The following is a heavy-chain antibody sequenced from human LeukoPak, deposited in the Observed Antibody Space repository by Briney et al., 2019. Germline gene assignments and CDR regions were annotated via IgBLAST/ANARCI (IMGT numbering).Heavy chain of an antibody. CDR2: ISGGSGGT. CDR3: AKDGGPSVFYYFDY. D-gene: IGHD5/OR15-5a*01. V-gene: IGHV3-23*01. Sequence: GGSLRLSCAASGFIFSNYAMSWVRQAPGKGPEWVSGISGGSGGTNYADPVKGRFTISRDNSKNTMYLQMNTLRAEDTAVYYCAKDGGPSVFYYFDYWGQGTLVTVSS. CDR1: GFIFSNYA. J-gene: IGHJ4*02.